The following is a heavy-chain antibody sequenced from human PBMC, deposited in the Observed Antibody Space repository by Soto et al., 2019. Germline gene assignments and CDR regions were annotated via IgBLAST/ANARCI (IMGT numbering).Heavy chain of an antibody. Sequence: ASVKVSCKASGGTFSSYAISWVRQAPGQGLEWMGGIIPIFGTANYAQKVQGRVTITADESTSTAYMELSSLRSEDTAVYYCARGSSSAYYSYGMDVWGQGTTVTVSS. CDR1: GGTFSSYA. D-gene: IGHD6-6*01. J-gene: IGHJ6*02. CDR3: ARGSSSAYYSYGMDV. CDR2: IIPIFGTA. V-gene: IGHV1-69*13.